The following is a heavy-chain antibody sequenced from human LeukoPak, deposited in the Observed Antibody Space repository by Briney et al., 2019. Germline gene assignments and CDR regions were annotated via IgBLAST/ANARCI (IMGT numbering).Heavy chain of an antibody. CDR2: INPNSGGT. CDR3: ARMSYYDSSGDNWFDP. J-gene: IGHJ5*02. D-gene: IGHD3-22*01. CDR1: GYTFTDYS. Sequence: ASVKVSCKASGYTFTDYSMHWVRQAPGQGLEWMGWINPNSGGTNYAQKFQGRVTMTRDTSISTAYMELSSLRSEDTAVYYCARMSYYDSSGDNWFDPWGQGTLVTVSS. V-gene: IGHV1-2*02.